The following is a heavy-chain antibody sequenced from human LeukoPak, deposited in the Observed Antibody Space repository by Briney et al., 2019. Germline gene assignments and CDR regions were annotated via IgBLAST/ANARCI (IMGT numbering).Heavy chain of an antibody. J-gene: IGHJ4*02. CDR2: ISGSGGST. V-gene: IGHV3-23*01. Sequence: GGSLRLSCAASGFTFSSYAMSWVRQAPGKGLEWVSAISGSGGSTYYADSVKGRFTISRDNSKNTLYLQTNSLRAEDTAVYYCAKDRGDFFGSPFDYWGQGTLVTVSS. CDR1: GFTFSSYA. D-gene: IGHD3-10*01. CDR3: AKDRGDFFGSPFDY.